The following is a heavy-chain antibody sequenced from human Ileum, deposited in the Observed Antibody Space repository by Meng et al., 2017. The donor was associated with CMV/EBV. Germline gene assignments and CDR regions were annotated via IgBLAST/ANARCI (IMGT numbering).Heavy chain of an antibody. Sequence: GESLKISCAASGFTFSSYWMSWVRQAPGKGLEWVVNIKQDGSEKYYVDSVKGRFTISRDNAKNSLYLQMNSLRAEDTAVYYCARGPTIFGVVTYYYYGMDVWGQGTTVTVSS. D-gene: IGHD3-3*01. CDR2: IKQDGSEK. CDR3: ARGPTIFGVVTYYYYGMDV. J-gene: IGHJ6*02. V-gene: IGHV3-7*01. CDR1: GFTFSSYW.